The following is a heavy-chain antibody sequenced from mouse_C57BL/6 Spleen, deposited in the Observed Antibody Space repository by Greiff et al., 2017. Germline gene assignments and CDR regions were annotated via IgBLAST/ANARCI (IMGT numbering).Heavy chain of an antibody. Sequence: ESGPGMVKPSQSLSLTCTVTGYSITSGYDWHWIRHFPGNKLEWMGYISYSGSTNYNPSLKSRISITHDTSKNHFFLKLNSVTTEDTATYYCARGYGNYAMDYWGQGTSVTVSS. V-gene: IGHV3-1*01. D-gene: IGHD2-10*02. CDR1: GYSITSGYD. J-gene: IGHJ4*01. CDR2: ISYSGST. CDR3: ARGYGNYAMDY.